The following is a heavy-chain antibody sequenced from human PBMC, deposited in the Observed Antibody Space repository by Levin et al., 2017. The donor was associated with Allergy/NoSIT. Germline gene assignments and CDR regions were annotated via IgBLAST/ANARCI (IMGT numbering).Heavy chain of an antibody. CDR3: ARVVSGSGKYSPFDWIDP. D-gene: IGHD3-10*01. Sequence: GGSLRLSCAASGFTFSNYGMTWVRQAPGKGLEWISYISGSGKTIYYGDSVKGRFTISRDAARNSVYLQMNSLRADDTAIYYCARVVSGSGKYSPFDWIDPWGQGTLLTVSS. CDR2: ISGSGKTI. J-gene: IGHJ5*02. CDR1: GFTFSNYG. V-gene: IGHV3-48*01.